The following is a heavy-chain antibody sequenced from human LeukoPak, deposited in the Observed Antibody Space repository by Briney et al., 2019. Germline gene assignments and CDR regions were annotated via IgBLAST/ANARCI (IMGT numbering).Heavy chain of an antibody. D-gene: IGHD2-2*02. V-gene: IGHV3-23*01. CDR1: GFTFSSYA. J-gene: IGHJ4*02. CDR2: ISGSGGST. Sequence: GGSLRLSCAASGFTFSSYAMNWVRQAPGKGLDWVSGISGSGGSTNYADSVKGRFTISRDNSKNTLYLQMNSLRAEDTAVYYCAKARAVSAAIADTLYFDYWGQGTLVTVSS. CDR3: AKARAVSAAIADTLYFDY.